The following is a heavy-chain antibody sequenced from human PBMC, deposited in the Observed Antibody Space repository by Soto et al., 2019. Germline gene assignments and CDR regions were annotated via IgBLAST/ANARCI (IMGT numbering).Heavy chain of an antibody. Sequence: QVQLQESGPGLVKPSQTLSLTCTVSGGSISSGGYYWSWIRQHPGKGLEWIGYIYYSGSTYYNPSLKSRVTIALDTSKNQFSLKLSSVTAAATAVYYCARGHDPIVNYYFDYWGQGTLVTVSS. CDR2: IYYSGST. D-gene: IGHD1-20*01. CDR3: ARGHDPIVNYYFDY. CDR1: GGSISSGGYY. V-gene: IGHV4-31*03. J-gene: IGHJ4*02.